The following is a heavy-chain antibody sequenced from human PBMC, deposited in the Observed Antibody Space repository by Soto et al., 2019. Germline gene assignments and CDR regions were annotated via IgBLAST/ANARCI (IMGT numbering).Heavy chain of an antibody. CDR1: GFTFNNYW. V-gene: IGHV3-74*01. J-gene: IGHJ4*02. CDR3: ARDLVD. D-gene: IGHD2-15*01. Sequence: EVQLVESGGGLVQPGGSLRLSCGASGFTFNNYWMHWVRQAPGKGLVWVSRITSDGSTRSYADFVKGRFTISRDNAKNTVYLQMNSLRVEDTAVYYCARDLVDWGQGTLVTVSS. CDR2: ITSDGSTR.